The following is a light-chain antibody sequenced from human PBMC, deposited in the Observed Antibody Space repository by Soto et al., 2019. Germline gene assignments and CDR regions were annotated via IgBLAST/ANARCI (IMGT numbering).Light chain of an antibody. J-gene: IGLJ1*01. CDR1: SSDVGGYNY. Sequence: ALTQPASVSGSPGQSITISCTGTSSDVGGYNYVSWYRQHPGKAPKLMIYEVSNRPSGVSNRFSGSKSGNTASLTISGLQAEDEADYYCSSYTSSSTLEGYVFGTGTKVTVL. V-gene: IGLV2-14*01. CDR2: EVS. CDR3: SSYTSSSTLEGYV.